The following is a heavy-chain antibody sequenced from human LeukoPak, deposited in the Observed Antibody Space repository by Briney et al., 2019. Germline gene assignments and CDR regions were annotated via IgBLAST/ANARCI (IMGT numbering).Heavy chain of an antibody. D-gene: IGHD6-25*01. Sequence: GASVKVSCKASGYTFTSYDINWVRQAPGQRLEWMGWINAGNGNTKYSQKFQGRVTITRDTSASTAYMELSSLRSEDTAVYYCARRAIAAGLFDYWGQGTLVTVSS. CDR1: GYTFTSYD. CDR3: ARRAIAAGLFDY. V-gene: IGHV1-3*01. CDR2: INAGNGNT. J-gene: IGHJ4*02.